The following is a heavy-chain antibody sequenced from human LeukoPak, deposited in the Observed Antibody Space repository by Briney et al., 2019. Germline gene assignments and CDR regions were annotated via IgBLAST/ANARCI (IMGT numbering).Heavy chain of an antibody. CDR3: ARAGGLYCSSTSCPFDY. D-gene: IGHD2-2*01. CDR2: IYHSGST. Sequence: SETLSLTCAVSGGSISSSNWWSWVRQPPGKGPEWIGEIYHSGSTNYNPSLKSRVTISVDKSKNQFSLKLSSVTAADTAVYYCARAGGLYCSSTSCPFDYWGQGTLVTVSS. V-gene: IGHV4-4*02. J-gene: IGHJ4*02. CDR1: GGSISSSNW.